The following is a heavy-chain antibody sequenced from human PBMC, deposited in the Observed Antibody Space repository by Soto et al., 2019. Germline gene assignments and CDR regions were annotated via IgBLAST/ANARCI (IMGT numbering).Heavy chain of an antibody. CDR2: VIPIFGTA. J-gene: IGHJ3*02. Sequence: QVQLVQSGAEVKKPGSSVNVSCKSSGCTFSSYAISWVRQAPGQGLEWMGGVIPIFGTANDAQTFQGRVTITGDESTRTAYMELRSLSSEDTAVYYCAREIRGSSVYQAVLDAFDILGQGTMVTVAS. D-gene: IGHD3-22*01. CDR3: AREIRGSSVYQAVLDAFDI. CDR1: GCTFSSYA. V-gene: IGHV1-69*12.